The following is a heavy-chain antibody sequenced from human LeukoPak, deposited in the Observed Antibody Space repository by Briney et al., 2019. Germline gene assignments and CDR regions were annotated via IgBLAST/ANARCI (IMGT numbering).Heavy chain of an antibody. Sequence: GGSLRLSCAASGFTFSNYYMSWVRQAPGKGLEWVANIKQDGSEKYYVDSVKGRFTISRDNAKNSLYLQMNSLRAEDTAVYYCAKEGVPAAIAYWGQGTLVTVSS. V-gene: IGHV3-7*03. J-gene: IGHJ4*02. CDR1: GFTFSNYY. CDR3: AKEGVPAAIAY. CDR2: IKQDGSEK. D-gene: IGHD2-2*02.